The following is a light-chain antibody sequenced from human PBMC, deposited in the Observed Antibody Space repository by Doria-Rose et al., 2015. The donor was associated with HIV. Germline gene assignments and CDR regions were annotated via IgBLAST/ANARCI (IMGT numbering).Light chain of an antibody. CDR3: HQYGTSWT. Sequence: EIVLTQSPGTLSLSPGERATLSCRASQSFSSTYLAWYRQKPGQAPSLLIYEGSTRATGIPDRFSASGSGTDFTLTINRLEPEDFALYYCHQYGTSWTFGRGTMVEI. CDR2: EGS. V-gene: IGKV3-20*01. J-gene: IGKJ1*01. CDR1: QSFSSTY.